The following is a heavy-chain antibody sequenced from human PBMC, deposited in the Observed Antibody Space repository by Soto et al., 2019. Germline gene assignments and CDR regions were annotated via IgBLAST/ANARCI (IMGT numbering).Heavy chain of an antibody. J-gene: IGHJ6*02. CDR3: ARDVVAATWEYYGMDV. V-gene: IGHV3-33*01. D-gene: IGHD2-15*01. CDR2: IWYDGSNK. Sequence: PGGSLRLSCAASGFTFSSYGMHWVRQAPGKGLEWVAVIWYDGSNKYYADSVKGRFTISRDNSKNTLYLQMNSLRAEDTAVYYCARDVVAATWEYYGMDVWGQGTTVTVSS. CDR1: GFTFSSYG.